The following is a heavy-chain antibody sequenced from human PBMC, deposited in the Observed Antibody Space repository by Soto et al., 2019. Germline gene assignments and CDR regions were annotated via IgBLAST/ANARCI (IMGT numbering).Heavy chain of an antibody. J-gene: IGHJ3*02. CDR2: IYYSGST. D-gene: IGHD2-21*01. CDR3: ARDSYSISWNACGGVDI. Sequence: QVQLQESGPGLVKPSETLSLTCTVSGGSISSYYWSWIRQPPGKGLEWIGYIYYSGSTNCNPSLKSRVSISVDTYNTQCSLLMSYVPAAATALSHYARDSYSISWNACGGVDIWGQGTMVTVSS. CDR1: GGSISSYY. V-gene: IGHV4-59*01.